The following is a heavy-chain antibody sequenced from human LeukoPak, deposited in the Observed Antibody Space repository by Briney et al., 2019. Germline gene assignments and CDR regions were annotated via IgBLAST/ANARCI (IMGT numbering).Heavy chain of an antibody. CDR3: AKDPDYLGSGSYYAFDY. Sequence: GGSLRLSCAASGFTFSSYGMHWVRQAPGKGLEWVAVISYDGSNKYYAGSVKGRFTISRDNSKNTLYLQMNSLRAEDTAVYYCAKDPDYLGSGSYYAFDYWGQGTLVTASS. CDR2: ISYDGSNK. D-gene: IGHD3-10*01. V-gene: IGHV3-30*18. J-gene: IGHJ4*02. CDR1: GFTFSSYG.